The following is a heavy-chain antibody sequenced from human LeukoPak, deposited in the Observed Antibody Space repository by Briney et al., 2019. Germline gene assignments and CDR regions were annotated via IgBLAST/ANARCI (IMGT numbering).Heavy chain of an antibody. CDR1: GFTFSSSA. CDR2: ISYDGSNK. J-gene: IGHJ6*02. Sequence: GRSLRLSCAASGFTFSSSAMHWVRQAPGRGLEWVAVISYDGSNKYYADSVKGRFTVSRDNSKNTLYLQMNSLRVEDTAAYFCAKDGGAVGRFQNYYYGMDAWGQGTTVIVSS. CDR3: AKDGGAVGRFQNYYYGMDA. V-gene: IGHV3-30-3*01. D-gene: IGHD3-10*01.